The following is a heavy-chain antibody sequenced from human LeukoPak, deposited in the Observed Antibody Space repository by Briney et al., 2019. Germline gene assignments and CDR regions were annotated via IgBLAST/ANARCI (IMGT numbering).Heavy chain of an antibody. J-gene: IGHJ6*02. CDR1: GGSISSYY. D-gene: IGHD3-3*01. CDR2: IYYSGST. CDR3: ARGMVGDFWSGYYAYYYYGMDV. Sequence: SETLSLTCTVSGGSISSYYWSWLRQPPGKGLEWIGYIYYSGSTNYNPSLKSRVTISVDTSKNQFSLKLSSVTAADTAVYYCARGMVGDFWSGYYAYYYYGMDVWGQGTTVTVSS. V-gene: IGHV4-59*01.